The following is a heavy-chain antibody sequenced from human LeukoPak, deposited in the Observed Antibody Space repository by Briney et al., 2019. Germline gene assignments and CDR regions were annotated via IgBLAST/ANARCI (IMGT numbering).Heavy chain of an antibody. V-gene: IGHV1-2*02. J-gene: IGHJ4*02. CDR2: VNSYIGYT. CDR3: ARDVLGYDSSASD. Sequence: ASVKVSCTASGYSFTVYYIHWVRQAPGQGLEWMGWVNSYIGYTYYAQKFRGRLAITRDKSITTVHMELSSLRSNDTAVYYCARDVLGYDSSASDGGQGTLVTVST. CDR1: GYSFTVYY. D-gene: IGHD3-22*01.